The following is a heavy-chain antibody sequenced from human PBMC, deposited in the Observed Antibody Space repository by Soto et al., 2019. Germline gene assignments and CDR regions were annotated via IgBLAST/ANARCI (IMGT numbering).Heavy chain of an antibody. CDR1: GGTFSSYT. J-gene: IGHJ4*02. Sequence: QVQLVQSGAEVKKPGSSVKVSCKASGGTFSSYTITWVRQAPGQGLEWMGRIIPILGIANYAQKFQGRVTITADKSTSTAYMELSSLRFEHTAVYYCANPPRYWGQGILVTVSS. CDR2: IIPILGIA. CDR3: ANPPRY. V-gene: IGHV1-69*02.